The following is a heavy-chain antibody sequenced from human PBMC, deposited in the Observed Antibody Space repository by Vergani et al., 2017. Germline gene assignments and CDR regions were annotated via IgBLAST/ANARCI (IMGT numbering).Heavy chain of an antibody. CDR2: ISSSSSTI. CDR1: GFTFTNFA. CDR3: ARGVGY. Sequence: EVQLLESGGNLVQPGGSLRLSCAASGFTFTNFAMTWVRQAPGKGLEWVSYISSSSSTIYYADSVKGRFTISRDNAKNSLYLQMNSLRAEDTAVYYCARGVGYWGQGTLVTVSS. V-gene: IGHV3-48*01. J-gene: IGHJ4*02.